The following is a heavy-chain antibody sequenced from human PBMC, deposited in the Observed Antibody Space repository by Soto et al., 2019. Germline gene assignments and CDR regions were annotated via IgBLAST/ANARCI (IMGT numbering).Heavy chain of an antibody. J-gene: IGHJ4*02. CDR3: AKGTSHGEIDC. Sequence: ASVKVSCKASGYIFTDYYMHWVRQAPGQELGWMGRINPNSGGTNYAQKFQGRVTMTTDTSISTAYTELSSLRSEDTATYYCAKGTSHGEIDCWGQGTSVTV. CDR1: GYIFTDYY. V-gene: IGHV1-2*06. CDR2: INPNSGGT.